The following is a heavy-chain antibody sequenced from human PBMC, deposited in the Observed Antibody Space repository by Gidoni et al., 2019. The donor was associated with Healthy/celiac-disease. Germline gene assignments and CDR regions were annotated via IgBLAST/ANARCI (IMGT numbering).Heavy chain of an antibody. D-gene: IGHD3-22*01. Sequence: EVQLVESGGGLVQPGGSLRLSCAASGFTFSSYSMNWVRQAPGKGLEWVSYISSSSRTIYYADSVKGRFTISRDNDKNSLYLQMNSLRDEDTAVYYCARGVPYDSSGHDYFDYWGQGTLVTVSS. CDR1: GFTFSSYS. CDR2: ISSSSRTI. V-gene: IGHV3-48*02. J-gene: IGHJ4*02. CDR3: ARGVPYDSSGHDYFDY.